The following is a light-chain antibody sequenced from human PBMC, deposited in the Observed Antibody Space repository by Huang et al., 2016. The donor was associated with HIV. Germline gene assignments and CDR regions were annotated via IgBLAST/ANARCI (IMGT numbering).Light chain of an antibody. V-gene: IGKV3-15*01. J-gene: IGKJ2*01. CDR3: QQYHDWPYT. CDR1: QSVSTH. CDR2: GAS. Sequence: EIVMTQSPATLSLSPGERATPSCRASQSVSTHLAWYQQKPGQAPRLLFYGASTRAAGVPARFSCSGSGTEFTLTISSLQSEDFAVYYCQQYHDWPYTFGQGTKLEIK.